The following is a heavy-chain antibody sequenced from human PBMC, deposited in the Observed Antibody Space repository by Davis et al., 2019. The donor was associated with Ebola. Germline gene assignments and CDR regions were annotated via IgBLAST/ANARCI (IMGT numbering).Heavy chain of an antibody. V-gene: IGHV3-30*03. J-gene: IGHJ6*02. CDR3: ARGSGAARAPYYYYYGMDV. CDR2: ISYDGSNK. Sequence: PGGSLRLSCSASGFTFSSYGMHWVRQAPGKGLEWVAVISYDGSNKYYADSVKGRFTISRDNSKNTLYLQMNSLRAEDTAVYYCARGSGAARAPYYYYYGMDVWGQGTTVTVSS. CDR1: GFTFSSYG. D-gene: IGHD6-6*01.